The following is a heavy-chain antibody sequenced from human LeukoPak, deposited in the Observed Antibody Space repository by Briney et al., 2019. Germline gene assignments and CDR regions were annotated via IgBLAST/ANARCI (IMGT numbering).Heavy chain of an antibody. CDR3: AKGPGARGHFNWFDP. Sequence: GGSLRLSCAASGFSFGNYAMNWVRQAPGKGLEWISYITASSTTIYYADSVKGRFTISRDNAKNSLYLQMNGLRAEDTAVYYCAKGPGARGHFNWFDPWGQGTLVTVSS. CDR2: ITASSTTI. V-gene: IGHV3-48*03. CDR1: GFSFGNYA. J-gene: IGHJ5*02. D-gene: IGHD5-12*01.